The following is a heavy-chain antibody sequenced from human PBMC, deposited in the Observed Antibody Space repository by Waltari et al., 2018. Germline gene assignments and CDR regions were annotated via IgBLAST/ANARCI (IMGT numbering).Heavy chain of an antibody. CDR1: GDTFTDYD. V-gene: IGHV1-2*02. Sequence: QVQVVQSWPEVEKPGASVKVSCKASGDTFTDYDIHWVRQAPGQGREWMGWINPNSGGTNYAQRFQGRVTMTRDTSISTAYMELSRLRSDDTAVYYCARGRQGFYWGQGTLVTVSS. CDR3: ARGRQGFY. CDR2: INPNSGGT. J-gene: IGHJ4*02.